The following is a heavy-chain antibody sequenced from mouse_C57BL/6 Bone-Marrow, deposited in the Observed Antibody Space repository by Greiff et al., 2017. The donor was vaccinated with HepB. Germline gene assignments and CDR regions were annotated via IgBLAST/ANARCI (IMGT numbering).Heavy chain of an antibody. CDR1: GYAFTNYL. D-gene: IGHD3-1*01. V-gene: IGHV1-54*01. Sequence: QVQLKQSGAELVRPGTSVKVSCKASGYAFTNYLIEWVKQRPGQGLEWIGVINPGSGGTNYNEKFKGKATLTADKSSSTAYMQLSSLTSEDSAVYFCARQLGLRGAYWGQGTLVTVSA. CDR2: INPGSGGT. CDR3: ARQLGLRGAY. J-gene: IGHJ3*01.